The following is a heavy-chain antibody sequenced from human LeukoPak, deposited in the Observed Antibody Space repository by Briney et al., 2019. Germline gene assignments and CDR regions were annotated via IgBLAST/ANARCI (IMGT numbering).Heavy chain of an antibody. V-gene: IGHV3-48*03. Sequence: RGSLRLSCAASGFTFSSYEMNWVRQAPGKGLEWVSYISSSGSTIYYADSVKGRFTISRDNAKNSLYLQMNSLRAEDTAVYYCARGFWGSSYNWFDPWGQGTLVTVSS. D-gene: IGHD5-18*01. CDR3: ARGFWGSSYNWFDP. CDR1: GFTFSSYE. CDR2: ISSSGSTI. J-gene: IGHJ5*02.